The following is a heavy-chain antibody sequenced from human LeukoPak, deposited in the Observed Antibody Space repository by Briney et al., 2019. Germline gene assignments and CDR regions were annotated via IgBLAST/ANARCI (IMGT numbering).Heavy chain of an antibody. CDR1: GFTFSSYE. CDR3: AELGITMIGGV. CDR2: INRSGNII. V-gene: IGHV3-48*03. J-gene: IGHJ6*04. Sequence: GGSLRLSCAASGFTFSSYEVNWVRQAPGKGLEWVSYINRSGNIIYYADSVKGRFTISRDNAKNSLYLQMNSLRAEDTAVYYCAELGITMIGGVWGKGTTVTISS. D-gene: IGHD3-10*02.